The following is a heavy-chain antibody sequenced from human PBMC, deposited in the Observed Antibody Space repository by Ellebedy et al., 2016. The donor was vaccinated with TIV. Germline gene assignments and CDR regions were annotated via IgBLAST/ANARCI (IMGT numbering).Heavy chain of an antibody. V-gene: IGHV3-11*01. CDR2: ISNSDSSI. CDR1: GFTFSDYY. Sequence: GESLKISCAASGFTFSDYYMSWIRQALGKGLEWLSYISNSDSSIFYADSVRGRFTISRDNAKNLLYLQMNSLRAEDTAVYYCARDTRFIDHQHNWFDPWGQGTLVTVSS. D-gene: IGHD2-2*01. CDR3: ARDTRFIDHQHNWFDP. J-gene: IGHJ5*02.